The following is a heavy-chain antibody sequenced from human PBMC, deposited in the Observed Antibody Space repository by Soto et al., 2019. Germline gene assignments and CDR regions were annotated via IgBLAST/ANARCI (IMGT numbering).Heavy chain of an antibody. CDR3: AKVALRAAAGTFDC. V-gene: IGHV3-30*18. Sequence: LRLSCAASGFTFSSYGMHWVRQAPGKGLEWVAVISYDGSNKYYADSVKGRFTISRDNSKNTLYLQMNSLRAEDTAVYYCAKVALRAAAGTFDCWGQGTLVTVSS. D-gene: IGHD6-13*01. CDR2: ISYDGSNK. J-gene: IGHJ4*02. CDR1: GFTFSSYG.